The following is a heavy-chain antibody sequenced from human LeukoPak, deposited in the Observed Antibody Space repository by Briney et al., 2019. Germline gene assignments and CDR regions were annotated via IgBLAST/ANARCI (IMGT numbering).Heavy chain of an antibody. Sequence: SQTLSLTCTVSGGSISSGSYYWSWIRQPAGKGLEWIGRIYTSGSTNYNPSLKSRVTISVDTSKNQFSLKLSSVTAADTAVYYCARRINTLRYFDCWGQGTLVTVSS. J-gene: IGHJ4*02. CDR1: GGSISSGSYY. V-gene: IGHV4-61*02. CDR2: IYTSGST. D-gene: IGHD3-9*01. CDR3: ARRINTLRYFDC.